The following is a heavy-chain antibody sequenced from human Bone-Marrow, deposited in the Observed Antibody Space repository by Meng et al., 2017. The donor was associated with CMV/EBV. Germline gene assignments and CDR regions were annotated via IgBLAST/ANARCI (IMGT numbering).Heavy chain of an antibody. CDR2: IIPIFGTA. CDR3: ARDLLIPSMSEAALA. D-gene: IGHD2-15*01. CDR1: GGTFSSYA. V-gene: IGHV1-69*05. Sequence: SVKVSCKASGGTFSSYAISWVRQVPGQGLEWMGGIIPIFGTANYAQKFQGRVTITTDESTSTAYMELSSLRSDDTAVYYCARDLLIPSMSEAALAWGQGSLVTVSS. J-gene: IGHJ5*02.